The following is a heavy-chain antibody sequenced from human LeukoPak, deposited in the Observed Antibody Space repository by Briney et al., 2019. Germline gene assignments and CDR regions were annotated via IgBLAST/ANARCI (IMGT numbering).Heavy chain of an antibody. CDR3: ARLPSSYSDTSRYPDY. V-gene: IGHV4-59*08. CDR2: IYYSGST. CDR1: GGSISSYY. J-gene: IGHJ4*02. Sequence: PSETLSLTCTVSGGSISSYYWSWIRQPPGKGLECIGYIYYSGSTNYNPSLKSRVTISVDASKNHFSLKLSSVTAADTAVYYCARLPSSYSDTSRYPDYWGQGTLVTVSS. D-gene: IGHD3-22*01.